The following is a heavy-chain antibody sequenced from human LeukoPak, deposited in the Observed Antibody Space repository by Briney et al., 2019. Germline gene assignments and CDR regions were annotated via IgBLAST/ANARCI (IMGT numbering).Heavy chain of an antibody. CDR2: INHSGST. Sequence: SETLSLTCAVYGGSFSGYYWSWIRQPPGKGLVWIGEINHSGSTNYNPSLKSRVTISVDTSKNQFSLKLSSVTAADTAVYYCARGGGYVVPFDYWGQGTLVTVSS. CDR1: GGSFSGYY. J-gene: IGHJ4*02. CDR3: ARGGGYVVPFDY. V-gene: IGHV4-34*01. D-gene: IGHD5-12*01.